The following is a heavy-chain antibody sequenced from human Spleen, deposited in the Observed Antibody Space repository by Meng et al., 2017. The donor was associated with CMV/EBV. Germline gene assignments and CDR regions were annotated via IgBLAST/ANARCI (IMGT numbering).Heavy chain of an antibody. CDR1: GFIFSSHG. CDR2: TRYDGSNT. J-gene: IGHJ4*02. V-gene: IGHV3-30*02. CDR3: AKDRSGRGRGLDY. Sequence: GESLKISCAASGFIFSSHGMHWVRQAPGKGLEWVAFTRYDGSNTRYGDSVKGRFTISSDNSKNRVFLQMNSLRPEDTAVYYCAKDRSGRGRGLDYWGQGTLVTVSS. D-gene: IGHD1-26*01.